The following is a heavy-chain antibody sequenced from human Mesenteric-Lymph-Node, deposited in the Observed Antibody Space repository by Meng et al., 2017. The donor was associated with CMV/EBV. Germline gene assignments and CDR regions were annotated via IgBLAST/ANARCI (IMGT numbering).Heavy chain of an antibody. CDR1: GFIFDDYA. V-gene: IGHV3-43D*03. Sequence: GESLKISCAASGFIFDDYAMHWVRQAPGKGLEWVSLISWDGDTTYYADSVQDRFTISRDNSKNSLYLQMNSLRAEDTALYYCSKGRGFYHFDSWGQGTLVTVSS. CDR3: SKGRGFYHFDS. J-gene: IGHJ4*02. D-gene: IGHD3-10*01. CDR2: ISWDGDTT.